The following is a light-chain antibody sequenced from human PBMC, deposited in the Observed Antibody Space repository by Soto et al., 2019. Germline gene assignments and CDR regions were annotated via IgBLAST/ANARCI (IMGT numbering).Light chain of an antibody. Sequence: EIVMTQSPATLSVSPGERATLSCRASQSVSSNLAWYQQKPGQAPMLLIYGTSTRATGIPATFSGSGYGTEFTLTISSLQSEDFAVYYCQQYGSSPGTFGQGTKVDIK. J-gene: IGKJ1*01. V-gene: IGKV3D-15*01. CDR2: GTS. CDR1: QSVSSN. CDR3: QQYGSSPGT.